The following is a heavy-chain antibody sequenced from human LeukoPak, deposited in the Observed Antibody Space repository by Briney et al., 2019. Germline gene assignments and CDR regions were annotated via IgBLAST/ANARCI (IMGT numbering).Heavy chain of an antibody. J-gene: IGHJ5*02. CDR1: GETFTSYD. CDR2: MNPNSGNT. Sequence: ASVKVSCKASGETFTSYDINWVRQATGQGLEWMGWMNPNSGNTGYAQKFQGRVTMTRNTSISTAYMDLSSLRFEDTAVYYCARAGTMVRGVIHNWFDPWGQGTLVTVSS. V-gene: IGHV1-8*01. CDR3: ARAGTMVRGVIHNWFDP. D-gene: IGHD3-10*01.